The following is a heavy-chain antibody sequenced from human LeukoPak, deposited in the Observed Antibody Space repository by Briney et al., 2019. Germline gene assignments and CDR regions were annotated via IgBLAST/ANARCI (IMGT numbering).Heavy chain of an antibody. CDR3: ARDHYYDSSGYSDY. D-gene: IGHD3-22*01. CDR2: IIPIFGTA. V-gene: IGHV1-69*13. CDR1: GGTFSSYA. J-gene: IGHJ4*02. Sequence: PWASVKVSCKASGGTFSSYAISWVRQAPGQGLEWMGGIIPIFGTANYAQKFQGRVTITADESTSTVYMELRSLRSDDTAVYYCARDHYYDSSGYSDYWGQGTLVTVSS.